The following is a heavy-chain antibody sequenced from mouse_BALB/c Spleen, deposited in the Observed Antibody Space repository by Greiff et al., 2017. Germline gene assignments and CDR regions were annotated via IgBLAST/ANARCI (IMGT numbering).Heavy chain of an antibody. D-gene: IGHD1-1*01. CDR2: ISSGGSYT. CDR3: TREGSSTAWFAY. Sequence: DVMLVESGGGLVKPGGSLKLSCAASGFTFSSYTMSWVRQTPEKRLEWVATISSGGSYTYYPDSVKGRFTISRDNAKNTLYLQMSSLKSEDTAMYYCTREGSSTAWFAYWGQGTLVTVSA. V-gene: IGHV5-6-4*01. CDR1: GFTFSSYT. J-gene: IGHJ3*01.